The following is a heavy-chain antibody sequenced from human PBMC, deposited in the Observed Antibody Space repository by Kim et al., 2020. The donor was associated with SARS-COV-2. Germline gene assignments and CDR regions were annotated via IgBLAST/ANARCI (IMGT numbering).Heavy chain of an antibody. D-gene: IGHD3-22*01. CDR1: GGSISSSSYY. CDR2: IYYSGST. J-gene: IGHJ6*02. CDR3: AGRVDSSGYRYYYGMDV. V-gene: IGHV4-39*01. Sequence: SETLSLTCTVSGGSISSSSYYWGWIRQPPGKGLEWIGSIYYSGSTYYNPSLKSRVTISVDTSKNQFSLKLSSVTAADTAVYYCAGRVDSSGYRYYYGMDVWGQGTTVTVSS.